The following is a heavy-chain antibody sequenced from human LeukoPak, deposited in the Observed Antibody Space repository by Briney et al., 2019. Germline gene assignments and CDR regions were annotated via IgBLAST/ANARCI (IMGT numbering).Heavy chain of an antibody. D-gene: IGHD4-17*01. Sequence: GGSLRLSCAVSGLTFRNAGMHWVRQAPGXGXXXXAVIWYDGSXXXXXXXXXXXFTIXRDNSKNMLYLHMNSLRAEDTAVYFCARDRGDYNHNFDYWGQGTLVTVSS. V-gene: IGHV3-33*01. CDR3: ARDRGDYNHNFDY. CDR1: GLTFRNAG. J-gene: IGHJ4*02. CDR2: IWYDGSXX.